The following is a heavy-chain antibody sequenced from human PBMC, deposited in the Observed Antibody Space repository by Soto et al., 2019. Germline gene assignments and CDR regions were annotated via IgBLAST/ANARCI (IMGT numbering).Heavy chain of an antibody. CDR2: IFSNYEK. V-gene: IGHV2-26*01. CDR1: GFSLSNARMG. CDR3: ARTFYSTENWFDP. D-gene: IGHD4-4*01. J-gene: IGHJ5*02. Sequence: QVTLKESGPVLVKPTEPLTLTCTVSGFSLSNARMGVSWIRQPPGKALEWLAHIFSNYEKSYSTSLKSRLTISKDPSKSQVVLTMTNMDPVDTATYYCARTFYSTENWFDPWGQGTLVTVSS.